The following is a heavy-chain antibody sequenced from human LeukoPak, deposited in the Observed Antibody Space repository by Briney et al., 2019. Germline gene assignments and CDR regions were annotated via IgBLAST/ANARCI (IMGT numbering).Heavy chain of an antibody. V-gene: IGHV3-11*04. D-gene: IGHD2-21*02. CDR2: ISSSGSTI. Sequence: GGSLRLSCEASGFTFSDPYMNWVRQAPGKGLEWVSYISSSGSTIYYADSVKGRFTISRDNAKNSLYLQMNSLRAEDTAVYYCARGGLLRGFGAFDIWGQGTMVTVSS. J-gene: IGHJ3*02. CDR1: GFTFSDPY. CDR3: ARGGLLRGFGAFDI.